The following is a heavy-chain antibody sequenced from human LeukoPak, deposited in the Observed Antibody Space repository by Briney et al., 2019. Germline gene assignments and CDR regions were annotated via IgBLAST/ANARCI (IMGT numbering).Heavy chain of an antibody. CDR2: INHSGST. CDR1: GGSFSGYY. J-gene: IGHJ3*02. Sequence: KPSETLSLTCAVYGGSFSGYYWSWIRQPPGKGLEWIGEINHSGSTNYNPSLKSRVTISVDTSKNQFSLKLSSVTAADTAVYYCARDSRARGAFDIWGQGTMVTVSS. CDR3: ARDSRARGAFDI. D-gene: IGHD3-10*01. V-gene: IGHV4-34*01.